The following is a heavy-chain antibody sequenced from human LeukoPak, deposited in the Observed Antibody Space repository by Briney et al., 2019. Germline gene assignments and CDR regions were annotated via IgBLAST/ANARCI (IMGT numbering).Heavy chain of an antibody. Sequence: PGRSLRLGGKASDFTVRSNYMSWVHQAPGKGLEWVSVIYSGGSTYYADSVKGRFTISRDNAKNSLYLQMNSLRAEDTAVYYCARAGGWGQGTLVTVSS. V-gene: IGHV3-53*01. CDR3: ARAGG. CDR1: DFTVRSNY. CDR2: IYSGGST. J-gene: IGHJ4*02. D-gene: IGHD3-10*01.